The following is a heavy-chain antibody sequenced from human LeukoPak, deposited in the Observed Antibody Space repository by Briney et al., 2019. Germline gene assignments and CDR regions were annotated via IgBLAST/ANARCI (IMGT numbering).Heavy chain of an antibody. CDR2: ISWNSGTI. Sequence: GGSLRLSCAASGFTFDDYAVHWVRQAPGKGLEWVSGISWNSGTIGYADSVKGRFTISRDNAKNSLYLQMNSLRAEDTALYYCAKDKVFGGELDYWGQGTLVTVSS. J-gene: IGHJ4*02. V-gene: IGHV3-9*01. CDR1: GFTFDDYA. D-gene: IGHD3-10*01. CDR3: AKDKVFGGELDY.